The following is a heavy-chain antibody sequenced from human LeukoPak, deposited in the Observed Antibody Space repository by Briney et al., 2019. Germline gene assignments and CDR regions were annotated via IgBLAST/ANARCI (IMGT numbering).Heavy chain of an antibody. CDR3: AKQGEIRQDYYMDV. J-gene: IGHJ6*03. D-gene: IGHD1/OR15-1a*01. V-gene: IGHV1-69*06. CDR1: GGSISSYG. Sequence: ASVKVSCKASGGSISSYGISWVRQPPGQGLEWMGRIIPVFGTANYAQKFQDRVTITADTVSNTAYMELTSLTSEDTAVYFCAKQGEIRQDYYMDVWGNGTAVTVSS. CDR2: IIPVFGTA.